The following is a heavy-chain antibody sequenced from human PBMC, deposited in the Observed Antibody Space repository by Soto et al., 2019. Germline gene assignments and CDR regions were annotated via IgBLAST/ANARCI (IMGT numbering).Heavy chain of an antibody. CDR1: GFTFSSYS. D-gene: IGHD6-6*01. CDR3: ARDDSSSSPPHFDY. J-gene: IGHJ4*02. CDR2: ISSSSSYI. Sequence: GGSLRLSCAASGFTFSSYSMNWVRQAPGKGLEWVSSISSSSSYIYYADSVKGRFTISRDNAKNSLYLQMNSLRAEDTAVYYCARDDSSSSPPHFDYWDQGTLVTVSS. V-gene: IGHV3-21*01.